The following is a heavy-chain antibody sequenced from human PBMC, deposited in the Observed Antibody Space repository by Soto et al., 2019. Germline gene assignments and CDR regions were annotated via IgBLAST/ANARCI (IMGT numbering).Heavy chain of an antibody. CDR2: IKSKIDGGTT. V-gene: IGHV3-15*01. Sequence: GSLRLSCAASGFTFSNAWMSWVRQAPGKGLEWVARIKSKIDGGTTDHAAPVVGRFTISRDDSKNTLYLQMNSLETEDIAVYYCTTYDYILGSDRYRWAYWGRGALVTVSS. D-gene: IGHD3-16*02. CDR3: TTYDYILGSDRYRWAY. CDR1: GFTFSNAW. J-gene: IGHJ4*02.